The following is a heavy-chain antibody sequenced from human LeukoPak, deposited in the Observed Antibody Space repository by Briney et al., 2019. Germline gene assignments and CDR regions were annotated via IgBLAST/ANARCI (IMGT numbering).Heavy chain of an antibody. CDR2: ITTGDGNT. CDR3: AKDGGLWVSAHWGDS. J-gene: IGHJ4*02. D-gene: IGHD7-27*01. Sequence: GGSLRLSCTASGFTFSSYTMIWVRQAPGKGLKWVSTITTGDGNTYYADSVEGRFTVSRDDSKNTLYLQMNSLRAEDTAVYYCAKDGGLWVSAHWGDSWGRGTLVTVSS. CDR1: GFTFSSYT. V-gene: IGHV3-23*01.